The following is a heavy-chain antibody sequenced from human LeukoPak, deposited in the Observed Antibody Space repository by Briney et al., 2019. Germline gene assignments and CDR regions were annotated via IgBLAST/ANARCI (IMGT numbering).Heavy chain of an antibody. CDR3: ARDTHLSYAAGFDC. V-gene: IGHV3-7*01. J-gene: IGHJ4*02. CDR2: IKEDGSEK. CDR1: GFTFSFYW. D-gene: IGHD3-10*01. Sequence: GGSLRLSCEATGFTFSFYWMSWVRQAPGKGLEWVANIKEDGSEKNYIDSVKGRFTISRDNAKNSLYLQTTSLRAEDTALYYCARDTHLSYAAGFDCWGQGTLVTVSS.